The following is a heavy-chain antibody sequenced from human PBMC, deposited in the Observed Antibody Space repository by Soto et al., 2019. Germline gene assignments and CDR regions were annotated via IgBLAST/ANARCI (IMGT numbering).Heavy chain of an antibody. D-gene: IGHD4-17*01. Sequence: EVHLLESGGDLVQPGGSLRLSCAASGFTFRNYAMTWVRQAPGKGLEWVSGISGRCDTPYYADSVKGRFTISRDNSKNTLYLQMSSLGVEDTATYFCARPNHGASKYYFDYWGRGTLITVSS. CDR2: ISGRCDTP. V-gene: IGHV3-23*01. CDR1: GFTFRNYA. CDR3: ARPNHGASKYYFDY. J-gene: IGHJ4*02.